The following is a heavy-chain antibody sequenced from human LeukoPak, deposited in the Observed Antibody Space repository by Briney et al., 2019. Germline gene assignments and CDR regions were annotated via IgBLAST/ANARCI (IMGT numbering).Heavy chain of an antibody. CDR3: ARDSGYSRLFDY. V-gene: IGHV3-74*01. D-gene: IGHD5-12*01. J-gene: IGHJ4*02. CDR2: INGDGSRR. Sequence: GGSQRLSRAVCVLTHRIYWMHCGPEAPWKGRVLVSRINGDGSRRSYADSVKGRFTISRDNAKNTLYLQMNSLRAEDTAVYYCARDSGYSRLFDYWGQGTLVTVSS. CDR1: VLTHRIYW.